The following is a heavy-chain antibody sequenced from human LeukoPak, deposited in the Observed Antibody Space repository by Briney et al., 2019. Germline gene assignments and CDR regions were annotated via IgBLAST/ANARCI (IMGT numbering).Heavy chain of an antibody. V-gene: IGHV7-4-1*02. D-gene: IGHD3-22*01. J-gene: IGHJ4*02. Sequence: AASVKVSCKASGYTFTSYAMNWVRQAPGQGLEWMGRINTNTGNPTYAQGFTGRFVFSLDTSVSTAYLQISSLKAEDTAVYYCACHEAYYYDSSGYNDYWGQGTLVTVSS. CDR1: GYTFTSYA. CDR3: ACHEAYYYDSSGYNDY. CDR2: INTNTGNP.